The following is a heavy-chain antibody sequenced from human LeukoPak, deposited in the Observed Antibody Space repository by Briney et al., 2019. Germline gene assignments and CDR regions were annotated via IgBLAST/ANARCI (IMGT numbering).Heavy chain of an antibody. D-gene: IGHD3-10*01. J-gene: IGHJ3*02. CDR1: RLTVSSYY. CDR2: IYSGGST. CDR3: ARESTMGRGFPRGFDI. Sequence: GGSLKLSCAASRLTVSSYYMNWVRQAPGKGLEWVSIIYSGGSTDYADSVKGRFTISRDISKNTLYLQMNSLRAEDTAVYYCARESTMGRGFPRGFDIWGQGTMVTVSS. V-gene: IGHV3-66*01.